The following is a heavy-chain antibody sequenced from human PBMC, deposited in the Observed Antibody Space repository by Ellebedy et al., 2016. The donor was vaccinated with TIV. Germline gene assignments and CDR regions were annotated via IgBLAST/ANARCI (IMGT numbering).Heavy chain of an antibody. CDR3: ARDRLPDYYDSSGYDAFDI. CDR1: GVTFSDYY. J-gene: IGHJ3*02. Sequence: GESLKISXVASGVTFSDYYMDWVRQAPGKGLEWVAVISYDGSNKYYADSVKVRFTISRDNSKNTLYLQMNSLRAEDTAVYYCARDRLPDYYDSSGYDAFDIWGQGTMVTVSS. D-gene: IGHD3-22*01. CDR2: ISYDGSNK. V-gene: IGHV3-30*03.